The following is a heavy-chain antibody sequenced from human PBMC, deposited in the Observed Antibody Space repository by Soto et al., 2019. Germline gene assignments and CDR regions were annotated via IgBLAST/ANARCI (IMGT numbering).Heavy chain of an antibody. V-gene: IGHV1-18*04. CDR2: ISAYNGNT. CDR3: ARREGYYDSSGYSDFDY. Sequence: ASLEFSCKASGYTFTSYGIIWVRQAPGQGLEWMGWISAYNGNTNYAQKLQGRVTMTTDTSTSTAYMELRSLRSDDTAVYYCARREGYYDSSGYSDFDYWGQGTLVTVS. D-gene: IGHD3-22*01. J-gene: IGHJ4*02. CDR1: GYTFTSYG.